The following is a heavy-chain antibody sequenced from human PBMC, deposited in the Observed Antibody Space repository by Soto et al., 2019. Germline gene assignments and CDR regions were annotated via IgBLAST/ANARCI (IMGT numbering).Heavy chain of an antibody. D-gene: IGHD1-26*01. Sequence: VQLLESGGGLVQPGGSLRLSCAASGFTFSDYAMNWVRQAPGKGLERVASFASAGTTFYADSLKGRFTISRDNSKNMVYLQMNALRAGDTAIYHCTKTIVGGTLHAFDIWGQGKMVTVS. J-gene: IGHJ3*02. CDR1: GFTFSDYA. V-gene: IGHV3-23*01. CDR2: SFASAGTT. CDR3: TKTIVGGTLHAFDI.